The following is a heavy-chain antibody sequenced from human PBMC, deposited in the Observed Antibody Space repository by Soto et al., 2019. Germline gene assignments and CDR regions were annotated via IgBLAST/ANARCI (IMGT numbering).Heavy chain of an antibody. V-gene: IGHV1-8*01. CDR3: ASLVARGY. Sequence: QVQLVPAGAEVKKPGASVKVSCKASGYHFTSYDINWVRHAIGQGREWMGWMNPNRGNTGYAQKFQGRVTMTRNTSISAAYMELSSQRSEETAVYYCASLVARGYLGQVTLVTVSS. D-gene: IGHD3-10*01. CDR1: GYHFTSYD. J-gene: IGHJ4*02. CDR2: MNPNRGNT.